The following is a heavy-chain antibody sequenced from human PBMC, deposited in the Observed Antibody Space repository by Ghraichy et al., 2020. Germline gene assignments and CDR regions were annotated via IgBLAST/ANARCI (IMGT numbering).Heavy chain of an antibody. J-gene: IGHJ4*02. CDR1: GGSISSYY. V-gene: IGHV4-59*01. D-gene: IGHD4-17*01. Sequence: SQTLSLTCTVSGGSISSYYWSWIRQPPGKGLEWIGYIYYSGSTNYNPSLKSRVTISVDTSKNQFSLKLSSVTAADTAVYYCASFTVTTVYWGQGTLVTVSS. CDR2: IYYSGST. CDR3: ASFTVTTVY.